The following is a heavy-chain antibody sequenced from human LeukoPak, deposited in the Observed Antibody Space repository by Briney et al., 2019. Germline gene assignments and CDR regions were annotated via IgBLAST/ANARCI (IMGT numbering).Heavy chain of an antibody. CDR3: ARKRAGSFFFDY. D-gene: IGHD2-15*01. CDR2: IWSDGSSK. J-gene: IGHJ4*02. Sequence: GGSLRLSCAASGFTFSTYGMHWVRQAPGKGLEWVALIWSDGSSKYYADSVKGRFTISRDNSKNTLYLQMNSLRAEDTAVYYCARKRAGSFFFDYWGQGTLVTVSS. CDR1: GFTFSTYG. V-gene: IGHV3-33*01.